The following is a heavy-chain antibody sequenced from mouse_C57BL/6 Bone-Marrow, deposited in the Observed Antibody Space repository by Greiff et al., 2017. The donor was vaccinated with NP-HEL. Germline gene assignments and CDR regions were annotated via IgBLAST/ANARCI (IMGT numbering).Heavy chain of an antibody. CDR3: ARESNWFDY. Sequence: QVQLQQSFAELARPGASVKMSCKASGYTFTSYTMHWVKQRPGQGLEWIGYINTSSGYTKYNQKFKDKATLTADKSTSTAYMQLSSLTSEYSAVYYCARESNWFDYWGQGTTLTVSS. J-gene: IGHJ2*01. CDR1: GYTFTSYT. CDR2: INTSSGYT. D-gene: IGHD4-1*01. V-gene: IGHV1-4*01.